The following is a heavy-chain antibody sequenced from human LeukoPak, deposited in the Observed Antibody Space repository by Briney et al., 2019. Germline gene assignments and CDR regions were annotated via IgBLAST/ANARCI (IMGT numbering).Heavy chain of an antibody. V-gene: IGHV3-7*03. CDR1: GFTFSSFW. J-gene: IGHJ4*02. CDR3: VKDSPPRYSGSPPAY. CDR2: INKDGGEK. D-gene: IGHD1-26*01. Sequence: GGSLRLSCAASGFTFSSFWMGGVGRAPGRGWEWVANINKDGGEKYYVDSVKGRFTISRDNAKNSLYLQMNSLRADDTAVYYCVKDSPPRYSGSPPAYWGQGTLVTVSS.